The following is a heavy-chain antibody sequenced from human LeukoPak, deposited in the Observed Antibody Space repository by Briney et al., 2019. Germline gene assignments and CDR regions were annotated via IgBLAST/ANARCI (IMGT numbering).Heavy chain of an antibody. V-gene: IGHV3-30-3*02. CDR3: AKISSVGSSGFNSYYFDY. CDR1: GFTFSSYA. J-gene: IGHJ4*02. Sequence: GRSLRLSCAASGFTFSSYAMHWVRQAPGKGLEWVAVISYDGSNKYYADSVKGRFTISRDNSKNTLYLQMNSLRAEDTAVYYCAKISSVGSSGFNSYYFDYWGQGTLVTVSS. CDR2: ISYDGSNK. D-gene: IGHD3-22*01.